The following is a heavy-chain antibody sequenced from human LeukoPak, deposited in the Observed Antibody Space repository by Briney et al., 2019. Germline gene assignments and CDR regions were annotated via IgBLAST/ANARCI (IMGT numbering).Heavy chain of an antibody. CDR3: HCLAGYYYYYGMDV. Sequence: ASVKVSCKASGYTFTSYDINRVRQATGQGLEWMGWMNPNSGNTGYAQKFQGRVTMTRNTSISTAYMELSSLRSEDTAVYYCHCLAGYYYYYGMDVWGQGTTVTVSS. CDR2: MNPNSGNT. D-gene: IGHD5/OR15-5a*01. CDR1: GYTFTSYD. V-gene: IGHV1-8*01. J-gene: IGHJ6*02.